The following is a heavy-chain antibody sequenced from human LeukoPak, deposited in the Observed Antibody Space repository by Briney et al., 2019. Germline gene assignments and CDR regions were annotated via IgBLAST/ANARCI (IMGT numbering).Heavy chain of an antibody. V-gene: IGHV3-74*01. D-gene: IGHD1-1*01. CDR2: INGDGSST. CDR1: GFTFSDHW. J-gene: IGHJ4*02. Sequence: PGGSLRLSCAASGFTFSDHWMHRVRQAPGKGLVWVSRINGDGSSTTYADSVRGRFAISRDNAKNTVYLQVNSLRAEDTAVYYCATTRTDFHFDCWGQGTLVTVSS. CDR3: ATTRTDFHFDC.